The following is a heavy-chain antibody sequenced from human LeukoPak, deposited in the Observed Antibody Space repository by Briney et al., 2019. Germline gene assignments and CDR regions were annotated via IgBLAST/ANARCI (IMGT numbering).Heavy chain of an antibody. Sequence: SGTLSFTCAVSGVSISSSEWWIWVRQPPGQGLEWIGEIHRDGRTRYNPSLKSRVTMSIDYSKNQFSLKVSSVTAADTAIYYCGKTDIYFNPIDYWGPGSLVTVSS. D-gene: IGHD3-9*01. V-gene: IGHV4-4*02. CDR3: GKTDIYFNPIDY. CDR2: IHRDGRT. J-gene: IGHJ4*02. CDR1: GVSISSSEW.